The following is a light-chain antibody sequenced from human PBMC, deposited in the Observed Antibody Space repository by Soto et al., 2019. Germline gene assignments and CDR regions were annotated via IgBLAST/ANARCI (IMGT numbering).Light chain of an antibody. Sequence: EIVLTQSPATLSLSPGEIATLSFRASQSVSSYLAWYQQKPGQAPRLLIYDASNRATGIPARFSGSGSGTDFTLTISSLEPEDFAVYYCQQRSNWPSWTFGQGTKVDIK. V-gene: IGKV3-11*01. CDR3: QQRSNWPSWT. CDR2: DAS. J-gene: IGKJ1*01. CDR1: QSVSSY.